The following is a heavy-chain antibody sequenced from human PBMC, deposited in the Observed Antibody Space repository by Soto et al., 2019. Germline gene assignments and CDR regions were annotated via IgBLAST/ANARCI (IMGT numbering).Heavy chain of an antibody. V-gene: IGHV4-34*01. D-gene: IGHD4-4*01. CDR1: GASFSGNY. CDR2: INHSGSI. J-gene: IGHJ4*02. Sequence: QVQLQQWGAGLLKPSETLSLTCAVYGASFSGNYWCWIRQPPGKGLEWIGEINHSGSINYNPSLKSRVTISVDTSRNQFSLKLSSVTGSDTAVYYCARGMTTLTTHDYWGQGTLLTVSS. CDR3: ARGMTTLTTHDY.